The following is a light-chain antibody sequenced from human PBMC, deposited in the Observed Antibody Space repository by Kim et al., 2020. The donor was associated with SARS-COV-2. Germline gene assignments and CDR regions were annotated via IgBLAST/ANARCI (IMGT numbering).Light chain of an antibody. J-gene: IGLJ1*01. V-gene: IGLV3-19*01. Sequence: SSELTQDPAVSVALGQTVRITCQGDILRSYYASWYQQKPGQAPVLVIYGKNNRPSGIPDRFSGSSSGNTGSLTITGAQAEDEADYYCHSRDNSGDHYVFGTGTKVTVL. CDR3: HSRDNSGDHYV. CDR1: ILRSYY. CDR2: GKN.